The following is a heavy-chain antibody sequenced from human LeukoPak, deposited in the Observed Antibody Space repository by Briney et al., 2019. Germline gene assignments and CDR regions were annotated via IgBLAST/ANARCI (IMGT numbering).Heavy chain of an antibody. CDR3: ASGPDYGDYNY. J-gene: IGHJ4*02. Sequence: GGSLRLSCAASGFTFSIYWMYWVRQGPGKGLVWVSHINSDGSTANYADSVKGRFTISRDNAKNTLYLQMNSLRAEDTAVYYCASGPDYGDYNYWGRGTLVTVSS. V-gene: IGHV3-74*01. D-gene: IGHD4-17*01. CDR2: INSDGSTA. CDR1: GFTFSIYW.